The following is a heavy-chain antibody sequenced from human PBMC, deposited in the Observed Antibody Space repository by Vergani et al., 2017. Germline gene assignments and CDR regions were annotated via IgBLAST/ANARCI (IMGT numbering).Heavy chain of an antibody. D-gene: IGHD3-9*01. Sequence: QVQLVQSGAEVKKPGSSVKVSCKASGGTFSSYAISWVRQAPGQGLEWMGGIIPIFGTANYAQKFQGRVTITADESTSTAYMELSSLRSEDTAVYYCARDVVLTGYYTGYYCYGMDVWGQGTTVTVSS. V-gene: IGHV1-69*12. CDR1: GGTFSSYA. CDR3: ARDVVLTGYYTGYYCYGMDV. J-gene: IGHJ6*02. CDR2: IIPIFGTA.